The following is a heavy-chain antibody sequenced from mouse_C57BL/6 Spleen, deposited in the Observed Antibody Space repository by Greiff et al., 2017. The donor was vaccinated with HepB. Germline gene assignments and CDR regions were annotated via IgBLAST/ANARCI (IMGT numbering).Heavy chain of an antibody. J-gene: IGHJ4*01. CDR2: INPSNGGT. Sequence: QVQLQQSGTELVKPGASVKLSCKASGYTFTSYWMHWVKQRPGQGLEWIGNINPSNGGTNYNEKFKSKATLTVDKSSSTAYMQLSSLTSEDSAVYYCARKGLRRYAMDYWGQGTSVTVSS. CDR3: ARKGLRRYAMDY. V-gene: IGHV1-53*01. CDR1: GYTFTSYW. D-gene: IGHD2-4*01.